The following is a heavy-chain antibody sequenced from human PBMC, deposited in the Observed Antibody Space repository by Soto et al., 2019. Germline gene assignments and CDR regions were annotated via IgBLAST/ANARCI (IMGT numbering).Heavy chain of an antibody. V-gene: IGHV3-11*01. CDR3: ARDITLFVVRGVIGSNYFDY. CDR1: GFTFSDYY. CDR2: ISSSGSTI. Sequence: GGSLRLSCAASGFTFSDYYMSWIRQAPGKGLEWVSYISSSGSTIYYADSVKGRFTISRDNAKNSLYLQMNSLRAEDTAVYYCARDITLFVVRGVIGSNYFDYWGQGTLVTVSS. D-gene: IGHD3-10*01. J-gene: IGHJ4*02.